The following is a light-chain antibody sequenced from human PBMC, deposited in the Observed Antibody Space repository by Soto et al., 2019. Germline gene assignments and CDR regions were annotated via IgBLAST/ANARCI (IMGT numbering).Light chain of an antibody. CDR1: QSVSSN. V-gene: IGKV3-15*01. J-gene: IGKJ1*01. CDR3: QHYNSYSEA. Sequence: EIVMTQSPATLSVSPGERATLSCRASQSVSSNLAWHQQKPGQAPRLLIYGAPTRATGIPSRFSGSGSGTEFTLTISSLQPDDFATYYCQHYNSYSEAFGQGTKVDIK. CDR2: GAP.